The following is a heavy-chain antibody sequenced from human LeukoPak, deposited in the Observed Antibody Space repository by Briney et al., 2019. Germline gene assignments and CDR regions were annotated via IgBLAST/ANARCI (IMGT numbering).Heavy chain of an antibody. CDR2: ISSSGSTI. V-gene: IGHV3-11*01. J-gene: IGHJ4*02. CDR1: GFTFSDYY. CDR3: TTELRWELPYFDY. Sequence: GGSLRLSCAASGFTFSDYYMSWIRQAPGKGLEWVSYISSSGSTIYYADSVKGRFTISRDNAKNSLYLQMNSLKTEDTAVYYCTTELRWELPYFDYWGQGTLVTVSS. D-gene: IGHD1-26*01.